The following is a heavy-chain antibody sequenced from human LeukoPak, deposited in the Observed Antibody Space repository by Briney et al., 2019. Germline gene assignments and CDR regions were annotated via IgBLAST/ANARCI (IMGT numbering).Heavy chain of an antibody. CDR1: GFTFSSHW. CDR3: ARGSLGRGWLYDS. J-gene: IGHJ4*02. V-gene: IGHV3-7*03. Sequence: GGSLRLSCAASGFTFSSHWMTWVRQAPGKGLEWVANINQGGSETHYMDSVKGRFTISRDNTKNSLYLQMNQLRAEAAAVFYSARGSLGRGWLYDSWGQGTPISVSS. D-gene: IGHD6-19*01. CDR2: INQGGSET.